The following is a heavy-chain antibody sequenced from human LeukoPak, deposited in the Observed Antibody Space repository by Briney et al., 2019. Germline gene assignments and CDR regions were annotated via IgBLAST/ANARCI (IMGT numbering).Heavy chain of an antibody. J-gene: IGHJ3*02. D-gene: IGHD2-2*01. CDR3: ARGVEVVPAAYDAFDI. V-gene: IGHV3-21*04. Sequence: GGSLRLSCAASGFTFSSYSMNWVRQAPGKGLEWVSSISSSSSYIYYADSVKGRFTISRDNSKNTLYLQMNSLRAEDTAVYYCARGVEVVPAAYDAFDIWGQGTMVTVSS. CDR2: ISSSSSYI. CDR1: GFTFSSYS.